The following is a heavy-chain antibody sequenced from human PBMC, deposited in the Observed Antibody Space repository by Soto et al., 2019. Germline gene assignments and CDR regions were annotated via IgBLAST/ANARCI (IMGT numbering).Heavy chain of an antibody. Sequence: GGSLRLSCAASGFTFSSYSMNWVRQAPGKGLEWVSSISSSSYIYYADSVKGRFTISRDNAKNSLYLQMNSLRAEDTAVYYCARDRYFDWLLSQAAAFDIWGQGTMVTVSS. CDR1: GFTFSSYS. D-gene: IGHD3-9*01. J-gene: IGHJ3*02. V-gene: IGHV3-21*01. CDR3: ARDRYFDWLLSQAAAFDI. CDR2: ISSSSYI.